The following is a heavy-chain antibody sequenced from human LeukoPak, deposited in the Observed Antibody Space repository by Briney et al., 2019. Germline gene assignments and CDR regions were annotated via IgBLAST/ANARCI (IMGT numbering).Heavy chain of an antibody. V-gene: IGHV4-4*07. J-gene: IGHJ4*02. CDR3: AREVPHYYDSSGYYHYFDY. CDR2: IYTSGST. Sequence: SETLSLTCTVSGGSISSYYWSWVRQPAGKGREWVGRIYTSGSTNYNPSLKSRVTMSVDMSKNQFSLKLSSVTAADTAVYYCAREVPHYYDSSGYYHYFDYWGQGTLVTVSS. D-gene: IGHD3-22*01. CDR1: GGSISSYY.